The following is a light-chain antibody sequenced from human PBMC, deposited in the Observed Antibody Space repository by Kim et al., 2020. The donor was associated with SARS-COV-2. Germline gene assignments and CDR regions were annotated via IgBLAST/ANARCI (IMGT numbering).Light chain of an antibody. CDR1: QSVSSN. Sequence: SVAPGERATRSCRASQSVSSNLAWYKQKPGQAPRLLIYGASTRATGIPARFSGSGSGTEFTLTISSLQSEDFAVYYCQQYNNWPLTFGGGTKLEI. CDR3: QQYNNWPLT. V-gene: IGKV3-15*01. CDR2: GAS. J-gene: IGKJ4*01.